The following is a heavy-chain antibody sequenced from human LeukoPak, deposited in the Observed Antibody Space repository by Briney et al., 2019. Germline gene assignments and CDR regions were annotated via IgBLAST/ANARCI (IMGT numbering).Heavy chain of an antibody. V-gene: IGHV4-4*07. J-gene: IGHJ5*02. CDR1: GGSISSYY. CDR2: IYTSGST. D-gene: IGHD2/OR15-2a*01. Sequence: SETLSLTSTVSGGSISSYYWSWIRQPAGKGLEWIGRIYTSGSTNYNPSLKSRVTMSVDTSKNQFSLKLSSVTAADTAVYYCATVSNIVWFDPWGQGTLVTVSS. CDR3: ATVSNIVWFDP.